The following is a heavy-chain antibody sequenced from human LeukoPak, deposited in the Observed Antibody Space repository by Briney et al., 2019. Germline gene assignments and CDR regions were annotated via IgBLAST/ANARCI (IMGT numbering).Heavy chain of an antibody. Sequence: SVKVSCKASGGTFSSYAISWVRQAPGQGLEWMGRIIPILGIANYAQKFQGRVTITTDESTSTAYMELSSLRSEDTAVYYCARERITIFGVVTHYFDYWGQGTLVTVSS. CDR1: GGTFSSYA. CDR2: IIPILGIA. V-gene: IGHV1-69*04. D-gene: IGHD3-3*01. CDR3: ARERITIFGVVTHYFDY. J-gene: IGHJ4*02.